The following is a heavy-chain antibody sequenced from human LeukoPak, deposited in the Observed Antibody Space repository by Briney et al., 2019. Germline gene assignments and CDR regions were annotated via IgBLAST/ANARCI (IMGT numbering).Heavy chain of an antibody. V-gene: IGHV3-30*18. CDR2: ISYDGSNK. J-gene: IGHJ4*02. Sequence: GGSLRLSCAASGFTFSSYGMHWVRQAPGKGLEWVAVISYDGSNKYYVDSVKGRFTISRDNSKNTLYLQMNSLRAEDTAVYYCAKDQHGPPYYFDYWGQGTLVTVSS. CDR1: GFTFSSYG. CDR3: AKDQHGPPYYFDY.